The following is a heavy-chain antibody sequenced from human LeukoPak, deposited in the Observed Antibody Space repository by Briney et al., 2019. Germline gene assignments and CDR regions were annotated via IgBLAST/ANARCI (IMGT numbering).Heavy chain of an antibody. V-gene: IGHV1-2*02. J-gene: IGHJ4*02. D-gene: IGHD6-13*01. CDR1: GYTFTGYY. CDR2: INPNSGGT. Sequence: GASVKVSCKASGYTFTGYYMHWVRQAPGQGLEWMGWINPNSGGTNYAQKFQGRVTMTRDTSISTACMELSRLRSDDTAVYYCARLAAAGIIRFDYWGQGALVTVSS. CDR3: ARLAAAGIIRFDY.